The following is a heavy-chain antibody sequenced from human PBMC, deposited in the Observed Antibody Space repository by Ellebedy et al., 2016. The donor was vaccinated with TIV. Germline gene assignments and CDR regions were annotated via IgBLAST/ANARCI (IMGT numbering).Heavy chain of an antibody. V-gene: IGHV4-59*08. CDR2: IYYSGST. CDR3: ARHESSWSTNDYFDY. J-gene: IGHJ4*02. Sequence: SETLSLTCTVSGGSISSYYWSWIRQPPGKGLGWIGYIYYSGSTNYNPSLKSRVTISVDTSKNQFSLKLSSVTAADTAVYYYARHESSWSTNDYFDYWGQGTLVTVSS. D-gene: IGHD6-13*01. CDR1: GGSISSYY.